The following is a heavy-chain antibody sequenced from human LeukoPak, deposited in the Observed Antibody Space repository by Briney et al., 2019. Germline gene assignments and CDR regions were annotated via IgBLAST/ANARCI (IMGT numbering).Heavy chain of an antibody. J-gene: IGHJ6*02. CDR3: ARNPAVAGYYYYYGMDV. CDR2: INHSGST. D-gene: IGHD6-19*01. V-gene: IGHV4-34*01. Sequence: PSETLSLTCAVYGGSFSGYYWSWIRQPPGKGLEWIGEINHSGSTNYNPSLKSRVTISVDTSKNQFSLKLSSVTAADTPVYYCARNPAVAGYYYYYGMDVWGQGTTVTVSS. CDR1: GGSFSGYY.